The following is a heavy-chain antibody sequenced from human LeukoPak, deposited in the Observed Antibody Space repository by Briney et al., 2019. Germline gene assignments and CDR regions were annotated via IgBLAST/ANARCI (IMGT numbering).Heavy chain of an antibody. CDR3: ARGGARSSSYYYYGMDV. J-gene: IGHJ6*02. D-gene: IGHD6-13*01. CDR1: GFYFSTYS. CDR2: IDSSSSTI. V-gene: IGHV3-48*01. Sequence: GGSLRLSCAASGFYFSTYSMHWVRRAPGRGLEWLSYIDSSSSTIYYADSVKGRFTISRDNPKNSLYLQMNSLRAEDTAVFYCARGGARSSSYYYYGMDVWGLGTTVTVSS.